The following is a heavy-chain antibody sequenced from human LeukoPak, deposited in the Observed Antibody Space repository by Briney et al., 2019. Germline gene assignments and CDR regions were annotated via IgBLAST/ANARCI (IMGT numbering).Heavy chain of an antibody. CDR3: ARERPPGDSSNWFLEGYFDI. CDR2: IIPIFGTA. Sequence: SSVKVSCKASGGTFSSYAITWVRQAPGQGLEWMGRIIPIFGTANYAQKFQGRVTITTDESTSTAYMELSTLRSDDTAVYYCARERPPGDSSNWFLEGYFDIWGQGTLVTVSS. J-gene: IGHJ4*02. D-gene: IGHD6-13*01. V-gene: IGHV1-69*05. CDR1: GGTFSSYA.